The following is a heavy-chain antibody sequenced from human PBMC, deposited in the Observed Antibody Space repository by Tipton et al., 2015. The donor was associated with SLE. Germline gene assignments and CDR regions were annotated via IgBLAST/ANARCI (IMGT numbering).Heavy chain of an antibody. CDR3: AREASIREIPDWFFDL. CDR2: VRRQAYGATT. CDR1: GFTFADHA. V-gene: IGHV3-49*03. J-gene: IGHJ2*01. D-gene: IGHD1-26*01. Sequence: SLRLSCTSSGFTFADHAMSWFRQVPGKGLEWIGFVRRQAYGATTEYAASLKGRFTISRDDSKSCTYLQMNRLKTEDTAVYFCAREASIREIPDWFFDLWGRGTLVSVSS.